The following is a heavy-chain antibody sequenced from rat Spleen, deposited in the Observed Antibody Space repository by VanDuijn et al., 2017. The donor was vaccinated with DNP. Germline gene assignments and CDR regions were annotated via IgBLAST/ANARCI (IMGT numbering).Heavy chain of an antibody. CDR1: GFSLTNYG. CDR2: IWGDGNT. CDR3: ARFVGNY. J-gene: IGHJ2*01. V-gene: IGHV2S75*01. Sequence: QVQLKESGPVLVQASETLSLTCTVSGFSLTNYGVIWVRQSPGKGLEWMGIIWGDGNTDYNSALKSRLSINRDTSKSQVFLKMNSLQTEDTAMYFCARFVGNYWGQGVMVTVSS.